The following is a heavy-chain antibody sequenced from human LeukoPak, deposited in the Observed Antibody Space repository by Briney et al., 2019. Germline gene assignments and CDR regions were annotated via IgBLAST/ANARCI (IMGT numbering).Heavy chain of an antibody. J-gene: IGHJ4*02. V-gene: IGHV5-51*01. CDR3: ARLIYYGSGRTYFFDS. D-gene: IGHD3-10*01. Sequence: GESLKISCKGSGYSFNTFYIGWVRQTPGTGLEWMGNIYPSDSETKYKPSFQGQVTLSVDKSINTAYLRLSSLKASDTAIYYCARLIYYGSGRTYFFDSWGQGTQVTVSS. CDR1: GYSFNTFY. CDR2: IYPSDSET.